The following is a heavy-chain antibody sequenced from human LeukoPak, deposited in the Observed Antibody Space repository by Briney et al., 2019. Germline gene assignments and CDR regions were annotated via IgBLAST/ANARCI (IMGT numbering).Heavy chain of an antibody. Sequence: GGSLRLSCAASGFTFSSYAMHWVRQAPGKGLEWVAVISYDGSNKYYADSVKGRFTISRDNSKNTLYLQMNSLRAEDTAVYYCARDFVVRGVIITTTLDYWGQGTLVTVSS. V-gene: IGHV3-30-3*01. D-gene: IGHD3-10*01. J-gene: IGHJ4*02. CDR3: ARDFVVRGVIITTTLDY. CDR2: ISYDGSNK. CDR1: GFTFSSYA.